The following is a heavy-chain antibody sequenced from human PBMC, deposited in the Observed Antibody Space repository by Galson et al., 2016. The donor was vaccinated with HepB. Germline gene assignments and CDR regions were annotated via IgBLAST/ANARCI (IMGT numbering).Heavy chain of an antibody. J-gene: IGHJ5*02. D-gene: IGHD3-3*01. CDR3: ARAPGRRTVRRKGLRLKEEWGESTPINRFDP. CDR1: GYIFSNFP. CDR2: INGGNGDT. Sequence: SVKVSCKASGYIFSNFPMHWVRQAPGQRLEGMGWINGGNGDTRYSQKFQGRIPITRATSPTTVYLELSSLTSEDTAVYYCARAPGRRTVRRKGLRLKEEWGESTPINRFDPWGQGTLVTVSS. V-gene: IGHV1-3*01.